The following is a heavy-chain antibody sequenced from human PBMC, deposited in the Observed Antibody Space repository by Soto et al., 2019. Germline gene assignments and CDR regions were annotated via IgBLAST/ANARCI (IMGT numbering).Heavy chain of an antibody. CDR3: ARDQANYGMDV. V-gene: IGHV1-8*01. J-gene: IGHJ6*02. Sequence: QVQLVQSGAEVKKPGASVKVSCKASGYTFTSYDINWVRQATGQGLEWMGWMNPNSANTDYAQKFQGRVTMTRNTSRSTAYMELRSLRSEDTAVYYCARDQANYGMDVWGQGTTVTVSS. CDR1: GYTFTSYD. CDR2: MNPNSANT.